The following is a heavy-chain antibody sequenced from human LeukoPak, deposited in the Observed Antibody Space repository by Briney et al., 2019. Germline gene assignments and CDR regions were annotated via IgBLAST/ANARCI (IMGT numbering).Heavy chain of an antibody. V-gene: IGHV1-2*02. CDR2: INPHNGDA. CDR3: ARGGAGSAYYGWDFFRFDY. Sequence: ASVKVSCKASEDSFTGYYIHWVRQAPGQGPEWMGWINPHNGDAKYADRLQGRVTMTRDTSIGTAYMELSRLRSDDTAVYYCARGGAGSAYYGWDFFRFDYWGQGTLVTVSS. CDR1: EDSFTGYY. J-gene: IGHJ4*02. D-gene: IGHD4-17*01.